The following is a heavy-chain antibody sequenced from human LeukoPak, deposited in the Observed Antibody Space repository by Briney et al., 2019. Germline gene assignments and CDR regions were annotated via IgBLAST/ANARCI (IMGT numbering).Heavy chain of an antibody. CDR2: IWYDGSNK. J-gene: IGHJ4*02. V-gene: IGHV3-33*01. Sequence: PGGSLRLSCAASGFTFSSYGMHWVRQAPGKGLEWVAVIWYDGSNKYYADSVKGRFTISRDNSKNTLYLQMSSLRSEDTAVYYCARVNGYDSAALDYWGQGTLATVSS. CDR3: ARVNGYDSAALDY. D-gene: IGHD5-12*01. CDR1: GFTFSSYG.